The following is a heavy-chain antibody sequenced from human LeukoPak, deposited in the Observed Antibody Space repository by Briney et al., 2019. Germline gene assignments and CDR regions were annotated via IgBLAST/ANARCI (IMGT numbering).Heavy chain of an antibody. V-gene: IGHV3-15*01. CDR2: IQSKTDGGAP. CDR1: GFTSNVAW. J-gene: IGHJ5*02. CDR3: TTDRGALTS. Sequence: GGSLRLSCAASGFTSNVAWMSWVRQTPGKGLEWVGRIQSKTDGGAPDYAAPVKGSFTFSRDESTNTLYLQMNSLKTEDTAVYYCTTDRGALTSWGQGTLVTVSS. D-gene: IGHD3-10*01.